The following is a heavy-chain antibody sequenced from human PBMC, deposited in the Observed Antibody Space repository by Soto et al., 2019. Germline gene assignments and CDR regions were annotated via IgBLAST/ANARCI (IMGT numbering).Heavy chain of an antibody. V-gene: IGHV3-23*01. J-gene: IGHJ2*01. CDR2: IHGGGGAT. CDR1: GFTFSAYA. Sequence: EVQLLESGGGLVQPGGSLRLSCAASGFTFSAYAMGWVRQAPGQGLEWVSTIHGGGGATHYADSVKGRFTISRDDSKNTLYAQMNSLRAEDSAVYYFAKFEGNPLEYWYLDFWGRGTLVTVSS. D-gene: IGHD1-1*01. CDR3: AKFEGNPLEYWYLDF.